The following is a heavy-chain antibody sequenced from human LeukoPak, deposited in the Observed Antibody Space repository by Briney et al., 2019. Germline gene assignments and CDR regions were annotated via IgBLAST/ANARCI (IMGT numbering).Heavy chain of an antibody. CDR2: IYYSGST. J-gene: IGHJ4*02. V-gene: IGHV4-31*03. CDR1: GGSISSGGYY. D-gene: IGHD2-15*01. Sequence: SQTLSLTCTVSGGSISSGGYYWSWIRQHPGTGLEWIGYIYYSGSTYYNPSLKSRVTISVDTSKNQFSLKLSSVTAADTAVYYCARSRYCSGGSCYRIRYFDYWGQGTLVTVSS. CDR3: ARSRYCSGGSCYRIRYFDY.